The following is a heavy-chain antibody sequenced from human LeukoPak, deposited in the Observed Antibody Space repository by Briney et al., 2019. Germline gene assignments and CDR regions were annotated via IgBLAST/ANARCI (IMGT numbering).Heavy chain of an antibody. D-gene: IGHD2-21*01. V-gene: IGHV4-59*08. CDR1: GGSIFSYY. J-gene: IGHJ4*02. Sequence: PSETLSLTCTVSGGSIFSYYWSWIRQPPGKGLEWMGYIYYSGGTNYNPSLKSRVTISVDTSKNQFSLRVSSVTAADTAVYYCARHLNNCGDDCYIFDYWGQGTLVTVSS. CDR2: IYYSGGT. CDR3: ARHLNNCGDDCYIFDY.